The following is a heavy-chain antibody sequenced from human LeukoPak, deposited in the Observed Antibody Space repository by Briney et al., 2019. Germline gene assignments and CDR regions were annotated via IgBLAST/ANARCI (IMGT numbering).Heavy chain of an antibody. CDR1: GGSISSGGSY. J-gene: IGHJ4*02. CDR2: IYYSGNT. Sequence: PSETLSLTCTVSGGSISSGGSYWSWIRQYPGKGLEWIGYIYYSGNTYYNPSLKSRVTISVDTSKNQFSLKLSSVTAAGTAVYYCARVQQWLHFDYWGQGTLVTVSS. V-gene: IGHV4-31*03. D-gene: IGHD6-19*01. CDR3: ARVQQWLHFDY.